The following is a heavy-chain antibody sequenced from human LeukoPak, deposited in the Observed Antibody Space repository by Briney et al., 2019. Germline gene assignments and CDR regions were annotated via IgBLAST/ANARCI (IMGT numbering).Heavy chain of an antibody. CDR3: ARVRYSDSSVLTRKRSYYFDY. Sequence: SDTLSLICTVSGGSISSYYWSWIRQPAGKGLESIGHISTSGSTNYNPSLKSRVTMSVDTSKNQFSLKLSSVTAADTAVYYCARVRYSDSSVLTRKRSYYFDYWGQGTLVTVSS. V-gene: IGHV4-4*07. CDR1: GGSISSYY. CDR2: ISTSGST. J-gene: IGHJ4*02. D-gene: IGHD3-22*01.